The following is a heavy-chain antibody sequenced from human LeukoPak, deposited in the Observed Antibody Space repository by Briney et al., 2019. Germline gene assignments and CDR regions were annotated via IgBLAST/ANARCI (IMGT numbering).Heavy chain of an antibody. J-gene: IGHJ6*02. V-gene: IGHV4-59*08. CDR2: IYYSGST. Sequence: SETLSLTCTVSGGSISSYYWSWIRQPPGKGLEWIGYIYYSGSTNYNPSLKSRVTISVDTSKNQFSLKLSSVTAADTAVYYWAGAAAHYYYGMDVWGQGTTVTVPS. CDR3: AGAAAHYYYGMDV. CDR1: GGSISSYY. D-gene: IGHD6-13*01.